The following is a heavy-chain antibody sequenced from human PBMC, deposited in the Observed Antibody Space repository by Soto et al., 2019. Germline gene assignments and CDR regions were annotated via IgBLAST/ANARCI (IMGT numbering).Heavy chain of an antibody. D-gene: IGHD6-6*01. J-gene: IGHJ6*02. CDR1: GYTFTSYG. CDR2: ISAYNGNT. V-gene: IGHV1-18*01. Sequence: ASVKDSCKASGYTFTSYGISWVGPPPGQGLEWTGWISAYNGNTNYAQKLQGRVTRTTDTSTSTTYMELRSLRSDDTAVYYCARDEPQYRSSPNCYGMHVLGQGTTVPVSS. CDR3: ARDEPQYRSSPNCYGMHV.